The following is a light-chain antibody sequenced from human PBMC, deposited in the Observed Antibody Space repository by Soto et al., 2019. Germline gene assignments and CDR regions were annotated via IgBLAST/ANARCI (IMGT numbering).Light chain of an antibody. V-gene: IGKV3-11*01. Sequence: ELVLTQSPATLSLSPGERATLSCRASQSVSGYSAWYQQKPGPAPRLLIYDTPNRATGIPARFSGSGSGTDFTLTISGLEPEDFAVYYCQQRSNWQYTFGLGTRLEIK. CDR3: QQRSNWQYT. CDR2: DTP. CDR1: QSVSGY. J-gene: IGKJ2*01.